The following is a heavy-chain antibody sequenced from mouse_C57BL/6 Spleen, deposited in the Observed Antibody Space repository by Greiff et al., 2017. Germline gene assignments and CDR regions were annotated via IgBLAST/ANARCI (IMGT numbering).Heavy chain of an antibody. Sequence: VQVVESGAELVKPGASVKISCKASGYAFSSYWMNWVKQRPGKGLEWIGQIYPGDGDTNYNGKFKGKATLTADKSSSTAYMQLSSLPSEDSAVYFCARWYYGSSYDWYFDVWGTGTTVTVSS. V-gene: IGHV1-80*01. CDR2: IYPGDGDT. J-gene: IGHJ1*03. CDR3: ARWYYGSSYDWYFDV. CDR1: GYAFSSYW. D-gene: IGHD1-1*01.